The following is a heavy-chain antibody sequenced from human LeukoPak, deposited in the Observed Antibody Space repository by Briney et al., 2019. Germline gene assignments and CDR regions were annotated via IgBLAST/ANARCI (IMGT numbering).Heavy chain of an antibody. CDR2: IYYSGST. CDR3: ARQGKAVIAAAVFPSYNWFDP. J-gene: IGHJ5*02. V-gene: IGHV4-39*01. Sequence: RQPPGKGLEWIGSIYYSGSTYYNPSLMSRVTISVDTSKNQFSLKLSSVTAADTAVYYCARQGKAVIAAAVFPSYNWFDPWGQGTLVTVSS. D-gene: IGHD6-13*01.